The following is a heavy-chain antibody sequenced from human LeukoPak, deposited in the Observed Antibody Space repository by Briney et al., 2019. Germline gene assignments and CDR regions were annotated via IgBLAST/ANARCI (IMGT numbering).Heavy chain of an antibody. CDR3: ARGPRTYYYGSGSYMTPPLFDY. V-gene: IGHV1-2*02. CDR2: INPNSGGT. D-gene: IGHD3-10*01. Sequence: ASVKVSCKASGYTFTGYYMHWVRPAPGQGLEWMGWINPNSGGTNYAQKFQGRVTMTRDTSISTAYMELSRLRSDDTAVYYCARGPRTYYYGSGSYMTPPLFDYWGQGTLVTVSS. CDR1: GYTFTGYY. J-gene: IGHJ4*02.